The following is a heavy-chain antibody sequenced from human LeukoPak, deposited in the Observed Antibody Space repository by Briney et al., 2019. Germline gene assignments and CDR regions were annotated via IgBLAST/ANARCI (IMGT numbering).Heavy chain of an antibody. D-gene: IGHD3-10*01. J-gene: IGHJ5*02. CDR2: IHYSGGT. Sequence: SETLSLTCSVSGGSISNYYRSWIRQPPGKELEWIGYIHYSGGTNYKPSLKSRVTISVDTSKSQFSLKLNSVSAADTAVYYCARVLKSGPYYYFDTWGQGTLVTVSS. V-gene: IGHV4-59*01. CDR3: ARVLKSGPYYYFDT. CDR1: GGSISNYY.